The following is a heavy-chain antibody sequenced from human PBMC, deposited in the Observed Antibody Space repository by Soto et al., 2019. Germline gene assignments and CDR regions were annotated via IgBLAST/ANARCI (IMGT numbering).Heavy chain of an antibody. V-gene: IGHV3-30-3*01. CDR2: ISYDGSNK. J-gene: IGHJ6*02. CDR3: ARTRYSSSWGWYYYYGMDV. Sequence: GGSLRLSXAASGFTFSSYAMHWVRQAPGKGLEWVAVISYDGSNKYYADSVKGRFTISRDNSKNTLYLQMNSLRAEDTAVYYCARTRYSSSWGWYYYYGMDVWGQGTTVTVSS. CDR1: GFTFSSYA. D-gene: IGHD6-13*01.